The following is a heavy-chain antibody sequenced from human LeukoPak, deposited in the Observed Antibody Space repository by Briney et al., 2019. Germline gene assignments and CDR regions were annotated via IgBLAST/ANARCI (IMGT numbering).Heavy chain of an antibody. D-gene: IGHD5-18*01. CDR1: GYTFTSYG. CDR3: ARKGGYSYGYFLDY. Sequence: GASVKVSCKASGYTFTSYGISWVRQAPGQGLEWMGWISAYNGNTNYAQKFQGRVTMTRDTSTSTVYMELSSLRSEDTAVYYCARKGGYSYGYFLDYWGQGTLVTVSS. CDR2: ISAYNGNT. J-gene: IGHJ4*02. V-gene: IGHV1-18*01.